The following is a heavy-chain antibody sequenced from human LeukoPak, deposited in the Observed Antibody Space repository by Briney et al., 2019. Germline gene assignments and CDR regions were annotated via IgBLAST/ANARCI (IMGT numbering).Heavy chain of an antibody. J-gene: IGHJ5*02. CDR3: ARDTGGKVGATNDWFDP. CDR1: GGTFSSYA. V-gene: IGHV1-69*05. CDR2: IIPIFGTA. D-gene: IGHD1-26*01. Sequence: SVKVSCKASGGTFSSYAISWVRQAPGQGLEWMGGIIPIFGTASYAQKFQGRVTITTDESTSTAYMELSSLRSEDTAVYYCARDTGGKVGATNDWFDPWGQGTLVTVSS.